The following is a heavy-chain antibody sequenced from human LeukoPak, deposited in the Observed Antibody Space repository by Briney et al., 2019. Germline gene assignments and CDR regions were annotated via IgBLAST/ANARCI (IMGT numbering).Heavy chain of an antibody. CDR2: INPSGGST. D-gene: IGHD6-6*01. V-gene: IGHV1-46*01. J-gene: IGHJ6*03. CDR3: ARDSTEVFEYSSSSFARYYMDV. Sequence: GASVKVSCRASGYTFRNYGINWVRQAPGQGLEWMGIINPSGGSTSYAQKFQGRVTMTRDMSTSTVYMELSSLRSEDTAVYYCARDSTEVFEYSSSSFARYYMDVWGKGTTVTVSS. CDR1: GYTFRNYG.